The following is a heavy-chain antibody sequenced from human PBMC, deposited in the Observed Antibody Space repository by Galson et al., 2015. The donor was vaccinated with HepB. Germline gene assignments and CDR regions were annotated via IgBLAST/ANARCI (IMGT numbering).Heavy chain of an antibody. V-gene: IGHV4-30-4*01. Sequence: LSLTCTISGDSIRSNDYYWSWIRQPPGKGLEWIGFIFYSGYTSYNPSLQSRLTISIDTSKNQFSLELRSLTAADTALYYCAREGFASSSNGYFESWGQGTLVTVSS. CDR3: AREGFASSSNGYFES. CDR2: IFYSGYT. D-gene: IGHD6-6*01. CDR1: GDSIRSNDYY. J-gene: IGHJ4*02.